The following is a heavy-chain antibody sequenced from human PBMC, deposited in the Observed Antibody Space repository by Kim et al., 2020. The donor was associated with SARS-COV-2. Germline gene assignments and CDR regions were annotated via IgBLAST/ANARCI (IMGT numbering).Heavy chain of an antibody. CDR2: ISSSDGST. Sequence: GGSLRLSCAASGFTFSNYTMSWVRQAPGKGLEWVSSISSSDGSTYYADSVKGRFSISRDSSKKTVYLHMNSLRAEDTAVYYCAKGLTYSSNVDAFVICGQGKMVTLSS. CDR3: AKGLTYSSNVDAFVI. J-gene: IGHJ3*02. D-gene: IGHD2-2*01. V-gene: IGHV3-23*01. CDR1: GFTFSNYT.